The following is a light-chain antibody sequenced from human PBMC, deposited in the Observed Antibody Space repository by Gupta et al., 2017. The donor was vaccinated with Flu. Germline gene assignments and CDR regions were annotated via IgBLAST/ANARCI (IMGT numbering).Light chain of an antibody. J-gene: IGLJ3*02. Sequence: SVTISCTGSSSDVGAYNYVSWYQQYPGKAPKVLIYDVNKRPAGVPERFSGSKSGNTASLTVSGLQKEDEAEYYCCSSEGRDRGMFGGGTKLTVL. CDR1: SSDVGAYNY. CDR3: CSSEGRDRGM. V-gene: IGLV2-11*03. CDR2: DVN.